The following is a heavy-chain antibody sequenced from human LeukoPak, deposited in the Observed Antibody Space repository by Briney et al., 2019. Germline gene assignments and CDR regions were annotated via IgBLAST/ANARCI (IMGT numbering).Heavy chain of an antibody. D-gene: IGHD3-22*01. CDR3: GYYDSSGYYVH. CDR1: GGSISSGGYS. CDR2: IYYSGST. J-gene: IGHJ4*02. V-gene: IGHV4-30-4*07. Sequence: PSETLSLTCAVSGGSISSGGYSWSWIRQPPGKGLEWIGYIYYSGSTYYNPSLKSRVTISVDTSKNQFSLKLSSVTAADTAVYYCGYYDSSGYYVHWGQGTLVTVSS.